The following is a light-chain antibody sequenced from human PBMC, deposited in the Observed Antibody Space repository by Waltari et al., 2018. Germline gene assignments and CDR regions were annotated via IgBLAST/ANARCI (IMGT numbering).Light chain of an antibody. Sequence: DIQMTQSPSTLSASVGDGVTITCRASQSISLWLAWYQQKPGKAPKLLIYKASTLGSGVPSRFSGSGSGTEFTLTISSLQPDDFATYYCQHYNTYSWTFGQGTKVEIK. CDR2: KAS. J-gene: IGKJ1*01. CDR3: QHYNTYSWT. V-gene: IGKV1-5*03. CDR1: QSISLW.